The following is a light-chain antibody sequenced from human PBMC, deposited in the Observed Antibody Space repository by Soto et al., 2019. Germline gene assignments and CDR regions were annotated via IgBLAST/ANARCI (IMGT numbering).Light chain of an antibody. J-gene: IGLJ2*01. V-gene: IGLV1-44*01. CDR1: SSNIGTYS. CDR2: TNN. Sequence: QSVLTQPPSVSGAPGQRVTISCTGSSSNIGTYSVNWYQQLPGAAPKLLIYTNNQRPSGVPDRFSGSKSGTSASLAISGLQSGDEANYYCAAWDDSLNGVVFGGGTKLTVL. CDR3: AAWDDSLNGVV.